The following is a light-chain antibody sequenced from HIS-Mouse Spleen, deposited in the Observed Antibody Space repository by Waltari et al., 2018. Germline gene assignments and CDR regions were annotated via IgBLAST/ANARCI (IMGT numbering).Light chain of an antibody. V-gene: IGKV1-33*01. CDR2: DES. Sequence: DIQMTQSPSSLSASVGDRVTITCQAIQDISNYLNWYQQKPGKAPKLLIYDESNLETGVPSRFSGSGSGTDFTFTISSLQPEDIATYYCQQYDNLPYTFGQGTKLEIK. CDR3: QQYDNLPYT. J-gene: IGKJ2*01. CDR1: QDISNY.